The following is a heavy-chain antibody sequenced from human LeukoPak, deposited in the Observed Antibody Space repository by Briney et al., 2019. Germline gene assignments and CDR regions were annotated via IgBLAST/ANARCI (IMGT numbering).Heavy chain of an antibody. J-gene: IGHJ4*02. CDR1: GFGLTVLS. Sequence: ASVKVSCKISGFGLTVLSIHWMRQAPGKGLEWVGGIRPETGEPIFAQKFRGRVTITEDTFTDTGYLELRGLTSEDTAVYYCSTDSGRSYFYFDFWGQGTLVTVSS. CDR3: STDSGRSYFYFDF. V-gene: IGHV1-24*01. CDR2: IRPETGEP. D-gene: IGHD3-10*01.